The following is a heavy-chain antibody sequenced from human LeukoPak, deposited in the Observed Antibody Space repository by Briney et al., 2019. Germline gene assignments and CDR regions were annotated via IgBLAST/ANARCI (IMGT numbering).Heavy chain of an antibody. CDR3: ARALSNYVDYHYYYYMDV. V-gene: IGHV3-20*04. D-gene: IGHD4-11*01. CDR1: GFTFDDYG. J-gene: IGHJ6*03. CDR2: IIWNGVST. Sequence: GGSLRLSWAASGFTFDDYGMSWVRPAPGKGLEWVSGIIWNGVSTSYVDSVKGRFTISRDNAKNSLYLQMNSLRAEDTALYYCARALSNYVDYHYYYYMDVWGKGTTVTVSS.